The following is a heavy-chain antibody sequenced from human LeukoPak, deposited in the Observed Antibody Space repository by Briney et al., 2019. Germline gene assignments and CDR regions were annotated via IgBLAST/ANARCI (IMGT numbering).Heavy chain of an antibody. Sequence: SETLSLTCTVSGGSISSGDYYWSWIRQPPGKGLEWIAYMYYSGSTYYNPSLKSRVTMSADTSKNQLSLKLSSVTAADTAVYYCARPYYYDSRIDPWGQGILITVSS. CDR2: MYYSGST. CDR3: ARPYYYDSRIDP. CDR1: GGSISSGDYY. D-gene: IGHD3-22*01. V-gene: IGHV4-30-4*01. J-gene: IGHJ5*02.